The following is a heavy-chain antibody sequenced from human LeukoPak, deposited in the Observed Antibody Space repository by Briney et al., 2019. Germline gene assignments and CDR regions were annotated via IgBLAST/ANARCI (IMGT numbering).Heavy chain of an antibody. V-gene: IGHV3-23*01. CDR2: ISGSGSST. Sequence: PGGSLRLSCAASGFTFSTYVMSWVRQAPGKGLEWVSAISGSGSSTYYTDSVKGRFTISRDNSKNTLYLQMNSLRAEDTAVYYCAKDDLGHHRGMDVWGQGTTVTVSS. CDR1: GFTFSTYV. D-gene: IGHD7-27*01. J-gene: IGHJ6*02. CDR3: AKDDLGHHRGMDV.